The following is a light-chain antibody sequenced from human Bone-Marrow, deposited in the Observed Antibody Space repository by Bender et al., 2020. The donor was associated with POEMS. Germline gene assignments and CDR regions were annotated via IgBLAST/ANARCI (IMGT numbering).Light chain of an antibody. CDR2: QNN. Sequence: QSVLTPPPSVSAAPGQKVTISCSGSSSNIGNNYVSWYQQFPGTAPKLLISQNNERPSGIPDRFSASKSGTSATLGITGLQTGDEADYYCGTWDTSLSVGVFGGGTKLTVL. CDR3: GTWDTSLSVGV. J-gene: IGLJ3*02. CDR1: SSNIGNNY. V-gene: IGLV1-51*02.